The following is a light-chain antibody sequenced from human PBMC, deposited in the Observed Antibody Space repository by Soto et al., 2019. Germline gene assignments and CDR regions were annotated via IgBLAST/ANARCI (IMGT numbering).Light chain of an antibody. CDR1: SSDVGAYPY. CDR2: EVA. CDR3: CSYSPTDILGV. J-gene: IGLJ1*01. Sequence: QSVLTQPASVSGSPGQSITISCTGTSSDVGAYPYVSWYQQRPGKTPKLMIYEVANRPSGVSNRFSGSKSGNPASLTISGLQADDEADYYCCSYSPTDILGVFGTGTKVTVL. V-gene: IGLV2-14*01.